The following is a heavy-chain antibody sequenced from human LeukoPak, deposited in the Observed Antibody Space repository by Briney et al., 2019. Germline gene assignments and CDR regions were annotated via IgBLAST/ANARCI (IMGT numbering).Heavy chain of an antibody. CDR2: ISGSGGST. J-gene: IGHJ4*02. CDR1: GFTFSSYA. Sequence: RGSLRLSCAASGFTFSSYAMSWVRQAPGKGLEWVSAISGSGGSTYYADSVKGRFTISRDNSKNTLYLQMNSLRAEDTAVYYCAKTGDVLRFLEWPYYFDYWGQGTLVTVSS. D-gene: IGHD3-3*01. CDR3: AKTGDVLRFLEWPYYFDY. V-gene: IGHV3-23*01.